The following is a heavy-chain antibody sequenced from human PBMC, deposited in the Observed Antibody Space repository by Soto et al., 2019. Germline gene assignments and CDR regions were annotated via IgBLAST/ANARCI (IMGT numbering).Heavy chain of an antibody. D-gene: IGHD6-13*01. V-gene: IGHV5-51*01. CDR2: IYPGDYET. Sequence: GESLKISCQYSGYTFSNFWIAWVRRLPGKGLEWMGIIYPGDYETRYSPSFHGKVTISADRSIGTAYLQWSSLEASDSAFYFCARSPRSSPYFDYWGQGALVTVSS. J-gene: IGHJ4*02. CDR3: ARSPRSSPYFDY. CDR1: GYTFSNFW.